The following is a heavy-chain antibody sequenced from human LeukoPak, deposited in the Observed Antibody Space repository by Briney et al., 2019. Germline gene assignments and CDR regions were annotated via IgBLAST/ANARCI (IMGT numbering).Heavy chain of an antibody. Sequence: GGSLRLSCAASGFSFSGHWMHWARRLPGKGLVWVSRISPTGSTTSYADSVKGRFTVSRDNAKNTLYLQVNNLRAEDTAVYYCARGPNSNWSGLDFWGQGTLLTVSS. J-gene: IGHJ4*02. V-gene: IGHV3-74*01. CDR1: GFSFSGHW. D-gene: IGHD6-6*01. CDR3: ARGPNSNWSGLDF. CDR2: ISPTGSTT.